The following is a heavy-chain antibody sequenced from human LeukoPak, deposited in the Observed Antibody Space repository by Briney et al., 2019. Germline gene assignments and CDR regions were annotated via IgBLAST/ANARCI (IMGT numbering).Heavy chain of an antibody. Sequence: SETLSLTCAVSDDSIRSSAYYWGWLRQPPGKGLEWIGSIYYSGSTYYNPSLKSRVTISIDTSKNQFSLKLSSVTAADTAVYYCARQYSSSWAYWFDPWGQGTLVTVSS. CDR1: DDSIRSSAYY. CDR3: ARQYSSSWAYWFDP. V-gene: IGHV4-39*01. D-gene: IGHD6-13*01. CDR2: IYYSGST. J-gene: IGHJ5*02.